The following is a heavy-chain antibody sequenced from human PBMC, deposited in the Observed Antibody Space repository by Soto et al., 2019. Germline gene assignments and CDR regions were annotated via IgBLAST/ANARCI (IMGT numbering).Heavy chain of an antibody. Sequence: GGSLRLSCTAAGFTISLYGIHWVSRATGKGPEWLAVISHDGTTKYYADSVKGRFTISRDNSKNTLYLQMNSLRAEDTAVYYCARAAYYDFWSGYLPPVYYMDVWGKGTTVTVSS. V-gene: IGHV3-30*03. CDR2: ISHDGTTK. CDR3: ARAAYYDFWSGYLPPVYYMDV. D-gene: IGHD3-3*01. CDR1: GFTISLYG. J-gene: IGHJ6*03.